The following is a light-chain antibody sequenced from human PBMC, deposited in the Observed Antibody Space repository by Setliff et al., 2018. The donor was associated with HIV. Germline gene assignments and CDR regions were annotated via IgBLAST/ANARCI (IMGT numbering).Light chain of an antibody. CDR3: SSYAITNTXP. J-gene: IGLJ1*01. Sequence: QPASVSGSPGQSITISCTGTSSDVGGYSHVSWYQQHPGKAPKLIIYEVRNRPSGVSNRFSGSKSGNTASLTISGLQAEDEADYYCSSYAITNTXPFGTGTKVTVL. V-gene: IGLV2-14*01. CDR2: EVR. CDR1: SSDVGGYSH.